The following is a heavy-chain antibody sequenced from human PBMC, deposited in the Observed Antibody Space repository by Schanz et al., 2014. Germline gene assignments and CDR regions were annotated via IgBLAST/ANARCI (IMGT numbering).Heavy chain of an antibody. D-gene: IGHD1-26*01. Sequence: QVQLVQSGSEVKKPGASVKVSCKASGYTFTTYGISWVRQAPGQGLEWMGWISAYNGNTNYAQKVQGRVTLTTDTSTSTAYMELRNLRSDDTAVYYCARDRDQWDGNFCDFWGQGTLVTVSS. V-gene: IGHV1-18*01. CDR3: ARDRDQWDGNFCDF. CDR1: GYTFTTYG. J-gene: IGHJ4*02. CDR2: ISAYNGNT.